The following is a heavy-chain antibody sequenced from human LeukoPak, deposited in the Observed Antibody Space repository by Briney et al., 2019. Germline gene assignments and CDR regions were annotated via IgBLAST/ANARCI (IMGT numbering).Heavy chain of an antibody. CDR2: IYYSGST. CDR3: ARSDFWSGYYHGYNWFDP. CDR1: GGSISSYY. Sequence: SETLSLTCTVSGGSISSYYWSWIRQPPGKGLEWIGDIYYSGSTNYNPSLKSRVTISVDTSKNQFSLKLSSVTAADTAVYYCARSDFWSGYYHGYNWFDPWGQGTLVTVSS. J-gene: IGHJ5*02. D-gene: IGHD3-3*01. V-gene: IGHV4-59*01.